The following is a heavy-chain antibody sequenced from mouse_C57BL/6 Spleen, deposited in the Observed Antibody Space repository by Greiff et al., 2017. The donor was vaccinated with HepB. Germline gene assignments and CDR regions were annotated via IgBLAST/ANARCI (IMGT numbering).Heavy chain of an antibody. CDR3: ARLTGRYFDY. CDR1: GFTFSSYG. J-gene: IGHJ2*01. D-gene: IGHD4-1*01. V-gene: IGHV5-6*01. Sequence: EVQVVESGGDLVKPGGSLKLSCAASGFTFSSYGMSWVRQTPDKRLEWVATISSGGSYTYYPDSVKGRFTISRDNAKNTLYLQMSSLKSEDTAMYYCARLTGRYFDYWGQGTTLTVSS. CDR2: ISSGGSYT.